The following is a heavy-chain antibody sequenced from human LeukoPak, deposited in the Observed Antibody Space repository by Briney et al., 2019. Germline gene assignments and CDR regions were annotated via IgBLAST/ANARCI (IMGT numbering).Heavy chain of an antibody. CDR3: AREQGRSMVRGVITNY. Sequence: ASVKVSCKASGYTFTGYYMHWVRQAPGQGLEWMGWINPNSGGTNYAQKFQGRVTMTRDTSISTAYMELSRLRSDDTAVYYCAREQGRSMVRGVITNYWGQEPWSPSPQ. D-gene: IGHD3-10*01. CDR2: INPNSGGT. CDR1: GYTFTGYY. J-gene: IGHJ4*01. V-gene: IGHV1-2*02.